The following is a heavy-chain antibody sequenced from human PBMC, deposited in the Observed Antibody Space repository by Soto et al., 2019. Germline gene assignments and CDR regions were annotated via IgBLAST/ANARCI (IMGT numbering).Heavy chain of an antibody. CDR1: GFSFSKYG. CDR3: AKGYEVSPPVASAWYSNYFYGVDV. Sequence: QVALVESGGGVVRPGRSLRLSCGASGFSFSKYGMHWVRQAPGEGLEWLSLISYDGSEKWYAESVKGRFTISRDNSKNTLYLQMNSLRGDDMAVYFCAKGYEVSPPVASAWYSNYFYGVDVWGRGTTVTVSS. CDR2: ISYDGSEK. V-gene: IGHV3-30*18. J-gene: IGHJ6*02. D-gene: IGHD6-19*01.